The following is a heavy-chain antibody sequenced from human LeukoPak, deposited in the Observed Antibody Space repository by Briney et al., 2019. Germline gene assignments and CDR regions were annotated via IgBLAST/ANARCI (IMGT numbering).Heavy chain of an antibody. CDR2: MNPNSGNT. CDR1: GYTFISYD. Sequence: GASVKVSCKASGYTFISYDINWVRQAAGQGLEWMGWMNPNSGNTGYAQKFQGRVTMTRNTSISTAYMELSSLRSEDTAVYYCARVSMVRGAAPYNWFDPWGQGTLVTVSS. D-gene: IGHD3-10*01. V-gene: IGHV1-8*01. CDR3: ARVSMVRGAAPYNWFDP. J-gene: IGHJ5*02.